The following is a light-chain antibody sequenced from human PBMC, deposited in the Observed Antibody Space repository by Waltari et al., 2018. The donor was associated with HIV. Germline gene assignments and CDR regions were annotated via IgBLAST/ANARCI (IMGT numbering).Light chain of an antibody. CDR3: STHTTTDTLI. CDR2: EVT. CDR1: SSAVFNFNF. Sequence: QSVLTQPRSVSGSPGQSVTVSCTRSSSAVFNFNFVSWYQQHPGNLPKVIIYEVTSRPSGVPHRFSGSKSGNTASLTISGLQAEDEAIYYCSTHTTTDTLIFGGGTKLTVL. J-gene: IGLJ2*01. V-gene: IGLV2-11*01.